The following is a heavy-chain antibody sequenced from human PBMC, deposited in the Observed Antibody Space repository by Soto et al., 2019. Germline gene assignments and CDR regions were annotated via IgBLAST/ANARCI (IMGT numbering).Heavy chain of an antibody. Sequence: SETLSLTCAVYGGSFSAYYWSWIRQPPGKGLEWIGEINHSGGTSYNPSLKSRVTISVDTSKSQFSLKLTSVTAADRAVYYCARGSVDTADSRGVDEDWGQGTLGT. CDR1: GGSFSAYY. CDR3: ARGSVDTADSRGVDED. J-gene: IGHJ4*02. CDR2: INHSGGT. V-gene: IGHV4-34*01. D-gene: IGHD3-22*01.